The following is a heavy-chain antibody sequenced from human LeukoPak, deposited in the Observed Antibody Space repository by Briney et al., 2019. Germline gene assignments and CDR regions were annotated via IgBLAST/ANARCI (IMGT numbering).Heavy chain of an antibody. CDR3: ARGREIVVVPAASNY. Sequence: GGSLRLSCAASGFTFSSYAMRWVRQAPGKGLEWVAVISYDGSNKYYADSVKGRFTISRDNSKNTLYLQMNSLRAEDTAVYYCARGREIVVVPAASNYWGQGTLVTVSS. D-gene: IGHD2-2*01. J-gene: IGHJ4*02. V-gene: IGHV3-30-3*01. CDR2: ISYDGSNK. CDR1: GFTFSSYA.